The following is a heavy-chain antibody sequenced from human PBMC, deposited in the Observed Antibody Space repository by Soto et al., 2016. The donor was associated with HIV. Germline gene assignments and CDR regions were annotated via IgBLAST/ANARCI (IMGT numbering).Heavy chain of an antibody. V-gene: IGHV1-8*01. CDR3: ARDPAVAGFNWFDP. CDR1: GYTFPSYD. J-gene: IGHJ5*02. Sequence: QVQLVQSGAEVKKPGASVKVSCKASGYTFPSYDINWVRQATGQGLEWMGWMNPNSGNTGYAQKFQGRVTITADESTSTAYMELSSLRSEDTAVYYCARDPAVAGFNWFDPGAREPWSPSPQ. CDR2: MNPNSGNT. D-gene: IGHD6-19*01.